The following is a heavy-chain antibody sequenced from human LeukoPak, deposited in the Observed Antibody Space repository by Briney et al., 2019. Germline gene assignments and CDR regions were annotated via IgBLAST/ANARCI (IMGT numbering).Heavy chain of an antibody. CDR3: AEDLWKILGYCSGGSCLPGAFDI. J-gene: IGHJ3*02. CDR1: GFTFSSYA. Sequence: GGSLRLSCAASGFTFSSYAMSWVRQAPGKGLEGVSAISGSGGSTYYADSVKGRFTISRDNSKNTLYLQMNSLRAEDTAVYYCAEDLWKILGYCSGGSCLPGAFDIWGQGTMVTVSS. D-gene: IGHD2-15*01. CDR2: ISGSGGST. V-gene: IGHV3-23*01.